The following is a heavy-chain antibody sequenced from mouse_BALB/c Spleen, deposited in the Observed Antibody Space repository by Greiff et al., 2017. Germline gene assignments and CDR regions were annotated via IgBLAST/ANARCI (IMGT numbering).Heavy chain of an antibody. CDR3: ARMNWDWFAY. Sequence: EVKLMESGGGLVQPGGSLKLSCAASGFTFSSYTMPWVRQTPEQRLEWVAYISNGGGSTYYPDTVKGRFTISRDNAKNTLYLQMSSLKSEDTAMYYCARMNWDWFAYWGQGTLVTVSA. CDR2: ISNGGGST. CDR1: GFTFSSYT. J-gene: IGHJ3*01. D-gene: IGHD4-1*01. V-gene: IGHV5-12-2*01.